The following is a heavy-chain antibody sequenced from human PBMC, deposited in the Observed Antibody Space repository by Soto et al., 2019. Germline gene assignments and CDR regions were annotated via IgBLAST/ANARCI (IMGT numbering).Heavy chain of an antibody. CDR1: GGTFSTNP. V-gene: IGHV1-69*06. D-gene: IGHD2-15*01. Sequence: QVQLVQSGAEVKKPGSSVKVSCKASGGTFSTNPISWVRQAPGQGLEWMGGTGSGTGPGNHAQKFQGRLTITEDKSTSTVYMELSSPSFEDTAVYYCARRDSGGFYRYFDSWGQGTLVTVSS. CDR3: ARRDSGGFYRYFDS. CDR2: TGSGTGPG. J-gene: IGHJ4*02.